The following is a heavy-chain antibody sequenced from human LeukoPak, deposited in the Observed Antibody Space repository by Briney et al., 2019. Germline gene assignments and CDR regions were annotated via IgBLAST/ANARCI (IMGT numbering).Heavy chain of an antibody. CDR2: INPSGGST. Sequence: GASVKVSCKASGYTFTDYYIHWVRQAPGQGLEWMGIINPSGGSTSYAQKFQGRVTMTRDTSTSTVYMELSSLRSEDTAVYYCARGKITMIVGYDAFDIWGQGTMVTVSS. CDR1: GYTFTDYY. V-gene: IGHV1-46*01. J-gene: IGHJ3*02. D-gene: IGHD3-22*01. CDR3: ARGKITMIVGYDAFDI.